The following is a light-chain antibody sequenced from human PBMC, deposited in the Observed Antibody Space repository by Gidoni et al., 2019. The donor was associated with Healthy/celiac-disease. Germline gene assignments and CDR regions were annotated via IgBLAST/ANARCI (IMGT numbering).Light chain of an antibody. CDR1: QDISNY. J-gene: IGKJ2*03. V-gene: IGKV1-33*01. Sequence: DIQMTQSPSSLSACVGDRVTITCQASQDISNYLNWYQQKPGKAPKLLIYDASNLETGVPSMFSGSSSGTDFTFTISSLHPEYIATDFCQQYDNLSSFGQGTKLEIK. CDR3: QQYDNLSS. CDR2: DAS.